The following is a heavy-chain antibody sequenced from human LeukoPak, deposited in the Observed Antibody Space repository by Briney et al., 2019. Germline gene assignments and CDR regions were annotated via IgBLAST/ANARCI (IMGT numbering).Heavy chain of an antibody. J-gene: IGHJ3*02. V-gene: IGHV1-2*06. CDR2: LNPNYRDT. D-gene: IGHD4-11*01. CDR3: ARGAYDYDAFDI. Sequence: ASVKVPCTNPGDRIAGSQIHGVRQAPEKELERTGRLNPNYRDTNFAQRFQGRVTMTRDTTITTAFMEVNNLRSDDTAIYYCARGAYDYDAFDIWGQGTLVTVSS. CDR1: GDRIAGSQ.